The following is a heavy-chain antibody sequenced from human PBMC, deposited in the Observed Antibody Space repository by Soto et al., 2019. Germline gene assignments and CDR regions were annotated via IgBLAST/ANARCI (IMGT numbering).Heavy chain of an antibody. CDR2: INPNGGST. D-gene: IGHD3-9*01. CDR3: AREMGNYDILTGYYAPQNAFDI. CDR1: GYISINYY. Sequence: ASVKVSCKASGYISINYYIHWVRQAPGQGLEWIGIINPNGGSTNYAQKFRGRVTMARDTSTSTVYMDLSSLRSDDTAVYYCAREMGNYDILTGYYAPQNAFDIWGQGTMVTVSS. J-gene: IGHJ3*02. V-gene: IGHV1-46*01.